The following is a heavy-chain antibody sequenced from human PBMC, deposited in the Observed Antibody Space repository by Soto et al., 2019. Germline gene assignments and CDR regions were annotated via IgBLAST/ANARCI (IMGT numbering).Heavy chain of an antibody. V-gene: IGHV3-48*03. CDR1: GFTFSSYE. CDR3: ASGMVRGVYGMDV. Sequence: EVQLVESGGGLVQPGGSLRLSCAASGFTFSSYEMTWVRQAPGKGLEWVSYISSSGSTIYYADSVKGRFTISRDNAKNSLYLQMNSLRAEDTAVYYCASGMVRGVYGMDVWGQGTTVTVSS. CDR2: ISSSGSTI. D-gene: IGHD3-10*01. J-gene: IGHJ6*02.